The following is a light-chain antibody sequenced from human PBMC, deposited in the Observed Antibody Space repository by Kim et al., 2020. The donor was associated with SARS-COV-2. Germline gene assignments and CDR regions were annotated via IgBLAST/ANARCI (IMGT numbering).Light chain of an antibody. J-gene: IGLJ2*01. CDR3: SAWDSSLSALV. Sequence: LTQPPSVSKGLRQTATLTCTGNSNNVGNQGAAWLQQHQGHPPKLLSYRNNNRPSGISERLSASRSGNTASLTITGLHPEDEADFYCSAWDSSLSALVFGGGTQLTVL. V-gene: IGLV10-54*01. CDR2: RNN. CDR1: SNNVGNQG.